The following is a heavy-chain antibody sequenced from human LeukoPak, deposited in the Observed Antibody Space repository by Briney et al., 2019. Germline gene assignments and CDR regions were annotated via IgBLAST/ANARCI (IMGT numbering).Heavy chain of an antibody. CDR3: AREASYYYDSSGYYTDY. J-gene: IGHJ4*02. CDR1: GGSIRSSYYY. CDR2: IYDSGST. Sequence: SETLSLTCTVSGGSIRSSYYYWGWIRQPPGKGLEWIGSIYDSGSTYYNPSLKSRVTISVDTSKNQFSLKLSSVTAADTAVYYCAREASYYYDSSGYYTDYWGQGTLVTVSS. D-gene: IGHD3-22*01. V-gene: IGHV4-39*07.